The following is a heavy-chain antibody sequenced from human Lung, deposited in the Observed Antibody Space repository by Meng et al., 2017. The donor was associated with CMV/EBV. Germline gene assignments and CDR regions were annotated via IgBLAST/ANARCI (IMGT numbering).Heavy chain of an antibody. J-gene: IGHJ5*02. CDR3: AREYCGGDCYSNWFDP. CDR1: YTFTGYN. Sequence: YTFTGYNMHWVRQAPGQGLEWMGWINPNSGGTNYAQKFQGRVTMTRDTSISTAYMELSRLRSDDTAVYYCAREYCGGDCYSNWFDPWGQGTLVTVSS. V-gene: IGHV1-2*02. CDR2: INPNSGGT. D-gene: IGHD2-21*01.